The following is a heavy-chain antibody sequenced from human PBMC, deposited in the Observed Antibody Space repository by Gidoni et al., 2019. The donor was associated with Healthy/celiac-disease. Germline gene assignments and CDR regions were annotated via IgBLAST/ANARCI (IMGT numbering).Heavy chain of an antibody. CDR1: GSTFSSYG. Sequence: QVQLVESGGGVVQPGRSLRLSCAASGSTFSSYGMHWVRQAPGKGLEWVAVIWYDGSNKYYADSVKGRFTISRDNSKNTLYLQMNSLRAEDTAVYYCARDKGYYYDSSGLDYWGQGTLVTVSS. CDR2: IWYDGSNK. J-gene: IGHJ4*02. CDR3: ARDKGYYYDSSGLDY. V-gene: IGHV3-33*01. D-gene: IGHD3-22*01.